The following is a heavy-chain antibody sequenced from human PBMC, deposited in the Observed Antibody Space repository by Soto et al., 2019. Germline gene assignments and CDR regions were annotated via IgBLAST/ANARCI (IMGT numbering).Heavy chain of an antibody. CDR2: ISYNGNSK. V-gene: IGHV3-30*18. Sequence: QVQLVESGGGVVQPGRSLRLSCAASGFTFNKYGIHWVRQAPGKGLEWVAVISYNGNSKYFSDSVKGRFAISRDSSNNTVFLQINSLRPEDSAVYYCAKGRLDLVIVGDLDLWGQGTLLTVSS. J-gene: IGHJ4*02. CDR3: AKGRLDLVIVGDLDL. CDR1: GFTFNKYG. D-gene: IGHD1-26*01.